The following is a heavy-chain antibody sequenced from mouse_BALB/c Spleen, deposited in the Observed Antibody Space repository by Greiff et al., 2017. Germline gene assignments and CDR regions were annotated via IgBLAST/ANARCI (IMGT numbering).Heavy chain of an antibody. Sequence: QVQLQQSGAELAKPGASVKMSCKASGYTFTSYWMHWVKQRPGQGLEWIGYINPSTGYTEYNQKFKDKATLTADKSSSTAYMQLSSLTSEDSAVYYCARGHELGQGYWGQGTTLTVSS. V-gene: IGHV1-7*01. D-gene: IGHD4-1*01. CDR3: ARGHELGQGY. CDR2: INPSTGYT. J-gene: IGHJ2*01. CDR1: GYTFTSYW.